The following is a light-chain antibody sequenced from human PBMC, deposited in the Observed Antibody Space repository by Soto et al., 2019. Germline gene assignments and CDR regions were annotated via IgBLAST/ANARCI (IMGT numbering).Light chain of an antibody. CDR1: SSDVGGYNY. J-gene: IGLJ2*01. CDR3: TSYTTSGTTYVV. Sequence: QSALTQPASVSGSPGQSITISCTGTSSDVGGYNYVSWYQQHPGKAPKLMIFEVNTRPSGVSNRFSGSKSGNTASLTISGLQTEDEADYYCTSYTTSGTTYVVFGGGTKLPVL. CDR2: EVN. V-gene: IGLV2-14*01.